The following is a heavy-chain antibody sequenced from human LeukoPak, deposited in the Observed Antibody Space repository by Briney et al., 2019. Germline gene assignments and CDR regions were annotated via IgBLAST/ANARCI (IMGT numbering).Heavy chain of an antibody. CDR1: GGSISSYY. V-gene: IGHV4-59*01. Sequence: SETLSLTCTVSGGSISSYYWSWIRQPPGKGLEWIGYIYYSGSTNYNPSLKSRVTISVDTSKDQFSLKLSSVTAADTAVYYCARGYYYDSSGYFDAFDIWGQGTMVTVSS. D-gene: IGHD3-22*01. J-gene: IGHJ3*02. CDR2: IYYSGST. CDR3: ARGYYYDSSGYFDAFDI.